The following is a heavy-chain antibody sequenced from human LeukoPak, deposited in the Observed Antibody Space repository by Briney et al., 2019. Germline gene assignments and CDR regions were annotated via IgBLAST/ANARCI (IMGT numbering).Heavy chain of an antibody. J-gene: IGHJ4*02. CDR1: GFTFSSYG. V-gene: IGHV3-23*01. CDR3: AKDPRHGDYDPSLDY. D-gene: IGHD4-17*01. CDR2: ISDSGGST. Sequence: GRSLRLSCAASGFTFSSYGMHWVRQAPGKGLEWVSAISDSGGSTYYADSVKGRFTISRDNSKNTLYLQMNSLRAEDTAVYYCAKDPRHGDYDPSLDYWGQGTLVTVSS.